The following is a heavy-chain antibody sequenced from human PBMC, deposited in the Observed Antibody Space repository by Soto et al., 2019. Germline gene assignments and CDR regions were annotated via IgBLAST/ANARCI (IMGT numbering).Heavy chain of an antibody. Sequence: ASVKVSCRASGYTFTSYGISWVRQAPGQGLEWMGWISAYNGNTNYAQKLQGRVTMTTDTSTSTAYMELRSLRSDDTAVYYCARHPQLPAYSRGWINFDYWGQGTLVTVSS. CDR1: GYTFTSYG. CDR2: ISAYNGNT. CDR3: ARHPQLPAYSRGWINFDY. V-gene: IGHV1-18*01. D-gene: IGHD6-19*01. J-gene: IGHJ4*02.